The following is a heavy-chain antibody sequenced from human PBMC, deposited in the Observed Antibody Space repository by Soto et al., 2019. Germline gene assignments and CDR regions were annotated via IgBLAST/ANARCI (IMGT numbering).Heavy chain of an antibody. Sequence: QVQLQQSVALLVKPSETLFLTCSVSGDSVKSSYWAWIRPSPGRAPAWVGYVFDFGSTASHPSLKARLTISMDPAKNQVSVSLRAVTVADRGSYCCAGLVEGYPTHNYFDPWGQGTLVTVSS. J-gene: IGHJ5*02. CDR1: GDSVKSSY. V-gene: IGHV4-59*02. CDR2: VFDFGST. CDR3: AGLVEGYPTHNYFDP. D-gene: IGHD2-15*01.